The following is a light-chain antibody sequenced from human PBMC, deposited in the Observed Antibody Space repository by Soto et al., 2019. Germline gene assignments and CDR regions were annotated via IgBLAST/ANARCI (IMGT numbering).Light chain of an antibody. J-gene: IGLJ2*01. CDR2: EGT. CDR3: CSYAGANPHLV. V-gene: IGLV2-23*01. Sequence: QSALTQPAPISGSPGQSITISCSGPSTDVVIFNLVSWYQQHPGKVPKLVIYEGTKRPSGISNRFSGSYSGSTASLTISGLQAEDEADYFCCSYAGANPHLVFGGGTKLTVL. CDR1: STDVVIFNL.